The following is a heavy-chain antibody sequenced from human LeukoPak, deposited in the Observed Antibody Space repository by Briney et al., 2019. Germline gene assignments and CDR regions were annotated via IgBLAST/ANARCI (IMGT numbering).Heavy chain of an antibody. CDR1: GGSFSGYY. J-gene: IGHJ4*02. D-gene: IGHD3-22*01. CDR3: ARAGVYYYDSSGYSD. Sequence: PSETLSLTCAVYGGSFSGYYWSWIRQPPGKGLGWIGEINHSGSTNYNPSLKSRVTISVDTSKNQFSLKLSSVTAADTAVYYCARAGVYYYDSSGYSDWGQGTLVTVSS. CDR2: INHSGST. V-gene: IGHV4-34*01.